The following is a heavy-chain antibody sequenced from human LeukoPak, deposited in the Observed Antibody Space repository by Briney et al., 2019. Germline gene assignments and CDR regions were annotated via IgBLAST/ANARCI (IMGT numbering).Heavy chain of an antibody. Sequence: SETLSLTCTVSGGSISSGSYYWSWIRQPAGKGLEWIGHIYTSGSTNYNPSLKSRVTISLDTSNNQFSLKLSSVTAADTAVYYCARGRATIFVRWWPPASPHAMDVWGKGTTVTVSS. J-gene: IGHJ6*04. CDR1: GGSISSGSYY. CDR3: ARGRATIFVRWWPPASPHAMDV. D-gene: IGHD3-3*01. V-gene: IGHV4-61*09. CDR2: IYTSGST.